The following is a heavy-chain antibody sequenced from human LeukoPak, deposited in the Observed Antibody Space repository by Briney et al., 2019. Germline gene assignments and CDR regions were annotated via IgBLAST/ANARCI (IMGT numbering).Heavy chain of an antibody. V-gene: IGHV3-23*01. CDR1: GFIFKNYA. D-gene: IGHD3-10*01. Sequence: AGGSLRLSCAASGFIFKNYAMSWIRQAPERGLEWVSCMGGSDGKTYYADSVKGRFTISRDYSRNTLYLEMKSLRAEDTAVYYCVRADYSGLGRYVDWGQGTLVTVSS. CDR2: MGGSDGKT. CDR3: VRADYSGLGRYVD. J-gene: IGHJ4*02.